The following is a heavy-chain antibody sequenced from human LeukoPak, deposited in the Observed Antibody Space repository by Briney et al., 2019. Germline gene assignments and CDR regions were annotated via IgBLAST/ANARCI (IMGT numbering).Heavy chain of an antibody. Sequence: GGSLRLSCAASGFTFSSYAVHWVRQAPGKGLEWVAVISNDGSNKYYADSVKGRFTISRDNSKNTLYLQMNSLRAEDTAVYYCATHTAMGRVFDYWGQGTLVTVSS. CDR2: ISNDGSNK. D-gene: IGHD5-18*01. J-gene: IGHJ4*02. V-gene: IGHV3-30-3*01. CDR1: GFTFSSYA. CDR3: ATHTAMGRVFDY.